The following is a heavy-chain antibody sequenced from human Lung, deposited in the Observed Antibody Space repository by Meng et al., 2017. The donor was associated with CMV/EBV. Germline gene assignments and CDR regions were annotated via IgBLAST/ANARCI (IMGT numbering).Heavy chain of an antibody. CDR2: IDPNGGGT. D-gene: IGHD2-2*01. V-gene: IGHV1-2*02. Sequence: ASXXVSXKASAYTFTAYYIHWVRQAPGQGLEWMGWIDPNGGGTNYAQKFQDRVAMTSDTSIRTAYMELSRLRSDDAALYYCARERYLVPAASPDYYYYGMDVWXQGTTVTVSS. CDR1: AYTFTAYY. J-gene: IGHJ6*02. CDR3: ARERYLVPAASPDYYYYGMDV.